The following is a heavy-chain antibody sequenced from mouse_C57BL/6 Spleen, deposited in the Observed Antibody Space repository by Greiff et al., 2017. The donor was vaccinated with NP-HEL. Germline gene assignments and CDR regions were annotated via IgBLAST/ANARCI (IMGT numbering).Heavy chain of an antibody. Sequence: VKLQQPGAELVKPGASVKMSCKASGYTFTSYWITWVKQRPGQGLEWIGDIYPGSGSTNYNEKFKSKATLTVDTSSSTAYMQLSSLTSEDSAVYYCAFITTVVDYFDYWGQGTTLTVSS. CDR2: IYPGSGST. V-gene: IGHV1-55*01. D-gene: IGHD1-1*01. CDR3: AFITTVVDYFDY. CDR1: GYTFTSYW. J-gene: IGHJ2*01.